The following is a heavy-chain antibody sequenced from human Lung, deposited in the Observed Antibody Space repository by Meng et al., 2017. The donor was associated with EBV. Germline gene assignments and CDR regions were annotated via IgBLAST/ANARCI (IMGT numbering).Heavy chain of an antibody. CDR2: NSADNSHT. Sequence: QMEVVHSMVVLTQTRAVVWFACKSSGYNFNNFGITLVRQAPGHGLEWMVWNSADNSHTGYGENLKGRVTMTKDTYPSIAYMALRSLRHEDTSVYYCARLSEYDSSDLDWWGQGTLVTVSS. D-gene: IGHD3-22*01. CDR3: ARLSEYDSSDLDW. J-gene: IGHJ4*02. V-gene: IGHV1-18*01. CDR1: GYNFNNFG.